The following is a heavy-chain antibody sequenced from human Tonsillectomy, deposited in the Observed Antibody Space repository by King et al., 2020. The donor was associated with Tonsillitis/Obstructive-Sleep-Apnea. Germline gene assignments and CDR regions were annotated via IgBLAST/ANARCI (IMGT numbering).Heavy chain of an antibody. CDR2: INPSSGIT. CDR1: GYTFTRNY. V-gene: IGHV1-46*01. Sequence: QLVQSGAEVKKPGASVKVSCKASGYTFTRNYIHWVRQAPGQGLEWMGIINPSSGITTYAQKCQGRVTMTRYTPTSTVNMELSSLRSEDTAVYYCVRDDKDGRFFDYWGQGSLVTVSS. J-gene: IGHJ4*02. D-gene: IGHD2-15*01. CDR3: VRDDKDGRFFDY.